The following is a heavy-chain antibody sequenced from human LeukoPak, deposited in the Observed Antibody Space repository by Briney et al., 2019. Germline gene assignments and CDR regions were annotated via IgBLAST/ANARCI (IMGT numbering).Heavy chain of an antibody. J-gene: IGHJ4*02. CDR1: GGTFSSYA. D-gene: IGHD3-22*01. Sequence: SVKVPCKVSGGTFSSYAISWVRQAPGQGLEWMGRIIPIFGTANYAQKFQGRVTITTDESTSTAYMELSSLRSEDTAVYYCAREERADYYDSSGYYGYWGQGTLVTVSS. CDR3: AREERADYYDSSGYYGY. CDR2: IIPIFGTA. V-gene: IGHV1-69*05.